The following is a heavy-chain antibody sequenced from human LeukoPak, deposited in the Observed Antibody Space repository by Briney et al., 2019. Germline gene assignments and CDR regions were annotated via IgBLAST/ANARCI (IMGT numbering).Heavy chain of an antibody. CDR2: IKTDGSIT. CDR1: GFTFSSHW. V-gene: IGHV3-74*01. D-gene: IGHD4-17*01. CDR3: ARDRTTVTLFDF. J-gene: IGHJ4*02. Sequence: GGSLRLSCAASGFTFSSHWMHWFRQAPGKGLVGVARIKTDGSITGCADSVKGRFTISRDNAKNTLYLQMDSLRAEDTAIYYCARDRTTVTLFDFWGQGTLVTVSS.